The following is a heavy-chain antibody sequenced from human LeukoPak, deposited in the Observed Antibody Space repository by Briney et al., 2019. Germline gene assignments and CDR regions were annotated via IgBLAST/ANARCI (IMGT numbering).Heavy chain of an antibody. Sequence: GGSLRLSCAASGFTFNTYNMNWVRQTPGKGLEWVSYIGGSGDYKLYADSVKGRFTVSRDNANNLLYLQMNSLRAEDTALYYCARTYGAGSLDYWGQGALVTVSS. J-gene: IGHJ4*02. CDR3: ARTYGAGSLDY. V-gene: IGHV3-21*01. CDR2: IGGSGDYK. CDR1: GFTFNTYN. D-gene: IGHD4-17*01.